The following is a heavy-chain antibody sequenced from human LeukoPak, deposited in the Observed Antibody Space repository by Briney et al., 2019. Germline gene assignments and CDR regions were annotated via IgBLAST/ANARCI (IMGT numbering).Heavy chain of an antibody. D-gene: IGHD3-10*01. CDR2: INQDGTEK. J-gene: IGHJ4*02. Sequence: PGESLRLSCAASGFTFTTYWMTWVRQAPGKGLEWVANINQDGTEKHYVDSVKGRFTISRDNAKSSLSLQMNSLRVEDTAVYYCAKVAKYYYGSETYYFFEHWGQGTPVTASS. CDR1: GFTFTTYW. CDR3: AKVAKYYYGSETYYFFEH. V-gene: IGHV3-7*01.